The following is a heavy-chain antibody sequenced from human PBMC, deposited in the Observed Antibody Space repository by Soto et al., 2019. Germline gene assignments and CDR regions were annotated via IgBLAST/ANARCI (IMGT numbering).Heavy chain of an antibody. CDR1: GFTFSSYT. J-gene: IGHJ6*02. Sequence: GGSLRLSCAASGFTFSSYTMNWVRQAPGKGLEWVSSITTSPTSIYYADSVRGRFAISRDNAKNSLYLQMNSLGAEDSAVYYCARVGRTDYTSGSYFYYGVDVWGQGTTVTVSS. V-gene: IGHV3-21*01. D-gene: IGHD3-10*01. CDR3: ARVGRTDYTSGSYFYYGVDV. CDR2: ITTSPTSI.